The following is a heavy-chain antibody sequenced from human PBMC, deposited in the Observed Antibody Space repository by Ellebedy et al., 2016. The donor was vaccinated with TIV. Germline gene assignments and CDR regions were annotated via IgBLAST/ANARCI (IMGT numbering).Heavy chain of an antibody. CDR3: ARHAPIVVPAAMDFDY. D-gene: IGHD2-2*01. CDR2: IYYSGST. CDR1: GGSISSSSYY. V-gene: IGHV4-39*01. J-gene: IGHJ4*02. Sequence: GSLRLSXTVSGGSISSSSYYWGWIRQPPGKGLEWIGSIYYSGSTYYNPSLKSRVTISVDTSKNQFSLKLSSVTAADTAVYYCARHAPIVVPAAMDFDYWGQGTLVTVSS.